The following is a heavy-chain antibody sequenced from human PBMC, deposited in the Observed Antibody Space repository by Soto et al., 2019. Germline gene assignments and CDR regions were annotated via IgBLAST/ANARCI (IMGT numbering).Heavy chain of an antibody. CDR2: INHSGGT. CDR1: GGSFSGYY. J-gene: IGHJ6*03. D-gene: IGHD4-4*01. Sequence: PSETLSLTCAVYGGSFSGYYWSWIRQPPGKGLEWIGEINHSGGTNYNPSLKSRVTISVDTSKNQFSLKLSSVTAADTAVYYCARVNSNHPPSYYYYYYMDVWGKGTTVTVSS. CDR3: ARVNSNHPPSYYYYYYMDV. V-gene: IGHV4-34*01.